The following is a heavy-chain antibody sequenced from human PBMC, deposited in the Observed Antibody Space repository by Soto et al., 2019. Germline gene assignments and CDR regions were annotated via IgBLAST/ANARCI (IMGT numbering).Heavy chain of an antibody. CDR3: ASGGSSGWSRYFDL. CDR2: IYYSGST. J-gene: IGHJ2*01. V-gene: IGHV4-59*01. D-gene: IGHD6-19*01. CDR1: GGSISSYY. Sequence: VQLQESGPGLVKPSETLSLTCTVSGGSISSYYWSWIRQPPGKGLEWIGYIYYSGSTNYNPSLKSRFTIXVXTXXNQFSLKLSSVTAADTAVYYCASGGSSGWSRYFDLWGRGTLVTVSS.